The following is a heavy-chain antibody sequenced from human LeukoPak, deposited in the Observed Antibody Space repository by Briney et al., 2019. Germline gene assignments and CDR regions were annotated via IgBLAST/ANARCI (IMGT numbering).Heavy chain of an antibody. CDR1: GFTFGDYA. D-gene: IGHD5-18*01. J-gene: IGHJ4*02. CDR2: IRSKAYGGTT. Sequence: PGRSLRLSCTASGFTFGDYAMSWFRQAPGKGLEWVGFIRSKAYGGTTEYAASVKGRFTISRDDSKSIAYLQMNSLKTEDTAVYYCTRAGRWIQLSLDYWGQGALVTVSS. CDR3: TRAGRWIQLSLDY. V-gene: IGHV3-49*03.